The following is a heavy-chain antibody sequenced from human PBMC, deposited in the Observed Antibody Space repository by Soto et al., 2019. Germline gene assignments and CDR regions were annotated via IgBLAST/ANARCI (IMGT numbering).Heavy chain of an antibody. J-gene: IGHJ5*01. CDR2: IYWNDDK. V-gene: IGHV2-5*01. CDR1: GFSLSTSGVG. Sequence: QITLKESGPTLVKPTQTLTLTCTFSGFSLSTSGVGVGWIRQPPGKALEWLALIYWNDDKRYSPSLKSRLTTTKDPSKKQVVLTMTKMAPVDTATYCSANIPMNIFATLFLNSGAQGTLAPAS. D-gene: IGHD2-15*01. CDR3: ANIPMNIFATLFLNS.